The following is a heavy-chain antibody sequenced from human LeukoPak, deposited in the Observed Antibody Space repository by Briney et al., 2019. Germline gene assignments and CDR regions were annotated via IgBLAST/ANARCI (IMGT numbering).Heavy chain of an antibody. CDR2: IYYSGST. CDR3: ARGGTTVTPGLLWFDP. D-gene: IGHD4-17*01. V-gene: IGHV4-59*11. Sequence: PSETLSLTCSVSGGSISSHYWSWIRQPPGKGLEWIGYIYYSGSTKYNPSLKSRVTISVDTSKNQFSLKLSSVTAADTAVYYCARGGTTVTPGLLWFDPWGQGTLVTVSS. J-gene: IGHJ5*02. CDR1: GGSISSHY.